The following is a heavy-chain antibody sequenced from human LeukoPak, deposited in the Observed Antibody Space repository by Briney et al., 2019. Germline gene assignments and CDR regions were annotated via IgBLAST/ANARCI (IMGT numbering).Heavy chain of an antibody. Sequence: ASVKVSCKASGYTFTGYYMHWVRQAPGQGLEWMGWINPNSGGTNYAQKFQGRVTMTRDTSISTAYMELSRLRSDDTAVYYCARDAEGDTAPNWFDPWGQGTLVTVSS. CDR2: INPNSGGT. D-gene: IGHD5-18*01. J-gene: IGHJ5*02. V-gene: IGHV1-2*02. CDR1: GYTFTGYY. CDR3: ARDAEGDTAPNWFDP.